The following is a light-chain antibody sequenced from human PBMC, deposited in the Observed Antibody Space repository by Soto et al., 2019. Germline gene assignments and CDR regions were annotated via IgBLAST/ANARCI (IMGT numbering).Light chain of an antibody. CDR1: QSVLYSSNNKNY. V-gene: IGKV4-1*01. J-gene: IGKJ1*01. CDR3: QQYYSTPTWT. CDR2: CAS. Sequence: DIVMTQSPDSLAVSLGERATINCKSSQSVLYSSNNKNYLAWYQQKPGQPPKLLMYCASTRESGGPARFSGSGAATDFTLTISSLQAEDVAVYYCQQYYSTPTWTFGQGTKVEIK.